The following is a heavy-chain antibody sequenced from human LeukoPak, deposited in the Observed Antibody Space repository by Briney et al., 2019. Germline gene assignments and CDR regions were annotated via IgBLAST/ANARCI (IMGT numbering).Heavy chain of an antibody. CDR2: IYHSGST. CDR1: GYSISSGYY. V-gene: IGHV4-38-2*01. D-gene: IGHD5-24*01. J-gene: IGHJ4*02. CDR3: ARMLGYNYFDY. Sequence: PSETLSLTCAVSGYSISSGYYWVWIRQPPGKGLEWIGSIYHSGSTYYNPSLKSRVTISVDTSKNQFSLKLSSVTAADTAVYYCARMLGYNYFDYWGQGTLVTVSS.